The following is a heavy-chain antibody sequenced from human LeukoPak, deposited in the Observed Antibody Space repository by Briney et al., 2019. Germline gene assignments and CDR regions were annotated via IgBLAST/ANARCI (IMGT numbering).Heavy chain of an antibody. J-gene: IGHJ4*02. Sequence: PGGSLRLSCAASGFTFSSYAMSWVRQAPGKGLEWVSAISGSGGSTYYADSVKGRFTISRDNSKNTLYLQMNSLRAEDTAVYYCANKGWDPSLVSSGDYFDYWGQGTLVTVSS. CDR3: ANKGWDPSLVSSGDYFDY. CDR2: ISGSGGST. V-gene: IGHV3-23*01. CDR1: GFTFSSYA. D-gene: IGHD6-6*01.